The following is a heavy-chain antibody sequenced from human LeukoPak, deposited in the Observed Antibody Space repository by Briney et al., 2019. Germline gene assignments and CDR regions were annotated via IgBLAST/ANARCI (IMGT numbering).Heavy chain of an antibody. V-gene: IGHV4-61*02. D-gene: IGHD4-17*01. CDR2: VYSSGSA. CDR1: SGSINSDGYY. J-gene: IGHJ4*02. CDR3: ARFTYDDHGKNHYLDY. Sequence: SETLSLTCAVSSGSINSDGYYWSWIRQPAGKGLEWIGRVYSSGSANYNPSLKSRVTILVDPSKNQFSLRLSSVTAADTAVYYCARFTYDDHGKNHYLDYWGRGNLVTVSS.